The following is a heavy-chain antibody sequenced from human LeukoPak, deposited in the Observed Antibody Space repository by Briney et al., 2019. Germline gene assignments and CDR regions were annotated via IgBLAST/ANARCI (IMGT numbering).Heavy chain of an antibody. CDR1: GGSVSSGSYY. D-gene: IGHD3-10*01. V-gene: IGHV4-61*01. Sequence: SETLSLTCTVSGGSVSSGSYYWSWIRQPPGKELEWIGYIYYSGSTNYNPSLKSRVTISVDTSKNQFSLKLSSVTAADTAVYYCAMKPYGVDDWFDPWGQGTLVTVSS. J-gene: IGHJ5*02. CDR2: IYYSGST. CDR3: AMKPYGVDDWFDP.